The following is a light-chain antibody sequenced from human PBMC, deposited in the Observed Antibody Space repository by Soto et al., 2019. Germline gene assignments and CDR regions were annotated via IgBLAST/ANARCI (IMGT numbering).Light chain of an antibody. V-gene: IGLV2-23*01. CDR3: CSYAGSSTSVV. CDR1: SSDVGRYNL. CDR2: EGS. J-gene: IGLJ2*01. Sequence: HSALTQPASVSGSPGQSITISCTGTSSDVGRYNLVSWYQQHPGKAPKLMIYEGSKRPSGVSNRFSGSKSGNTASLTISGLQAEDEADYYCCSYAGSSTSVVFGGGTQLTVL.